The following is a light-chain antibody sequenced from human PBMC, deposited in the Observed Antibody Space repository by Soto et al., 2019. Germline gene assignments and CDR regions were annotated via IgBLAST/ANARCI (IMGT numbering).Light chain of an antibody. Sequence: EIVLTQSPGTLSLSPGERATLSCRASQSVSRSFLAWYQQKPGQAPRLLIYGASNRATGIPDRFSGSGSGTDFTLTISRPAADDFAGSYGQQDVASPWAVGQGPKV. J-gene: IGKJ1*01. CDR3: QQDVASPWA. V-gene: IGKV3-20*01. CDR1: QSVSRSF. CDR2: GAS.